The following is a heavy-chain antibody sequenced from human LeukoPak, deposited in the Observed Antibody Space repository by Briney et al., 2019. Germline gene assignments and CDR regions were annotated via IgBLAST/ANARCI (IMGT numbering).Heavy chain of an antibody. V-gene: IGHV3-30*18. CDR1: GFTFSSYG. Sequence: GGSLRLSCAASGFTFSSYGMHWVRQAPGKGLEWVAVISYDGSNKYYADSVKGRFTISRDNSMNTLYLQMNSLRAEDTAVYYCAKDLLAGITMVRGVTTYFDYWGQGTLVTVSS. CDR2: ISYDGSNK. D-gene: IGHD3-10*01. J-gene: IGHJ4*02. CDR3: AKDLLAGITMVRGVTTYFDY.